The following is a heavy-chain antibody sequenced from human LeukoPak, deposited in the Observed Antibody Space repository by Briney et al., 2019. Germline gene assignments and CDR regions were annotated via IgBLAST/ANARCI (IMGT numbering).Heavy chain of an antibody. CDR1: GGTFSSYA. D-gene: IGHD6-13*01. J-gene: IGHJ4*02. V-gene: IGHV1-69*13. CDR2: IIPIFGTA. Sequence: GASVKVSCKASGGTFSSYAISWVRQAPGQGLEWMGGIIPIFGTANYAQKFQGRVTITADESTSTAYMELSSLRSEDTAVYYCARDRGIAAAGTVDYWGQGTLVTVSS. CDR3: ARDRGIAAAGTVDY.